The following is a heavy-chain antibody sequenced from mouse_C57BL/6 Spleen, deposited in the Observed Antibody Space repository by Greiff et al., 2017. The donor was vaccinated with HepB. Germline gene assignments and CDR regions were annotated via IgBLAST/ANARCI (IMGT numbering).Heavy chain of an antibody. V-gene: IGHV1-82*01. CDR3: ARSITTVVANFDY. Sequence: QVQLQQSGPELVKPGASVKISCKASGYAFSSSWMNWVKQRPGKGLEWIGRIYPGDGDTNYNGKFKGKATLTADKSSSTAYMQLSILTSEDSAVYFCARSITTVVANFDYWGQGTTLTVSS. CDR1: GYAFSSSW. D-gene: IGHD1-1*01. CDR2: IYPGDGDT. J-gene: IGHJ2*01.